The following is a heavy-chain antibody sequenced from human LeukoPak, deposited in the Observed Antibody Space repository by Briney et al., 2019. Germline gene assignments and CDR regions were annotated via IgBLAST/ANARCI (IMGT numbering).Heavy chain of an antibody. CDR1: GFTFGDDG. Sequence: PGRSLTLSCTASGFTFGDDGVTWVRQAPGKGLEWVGLIRSKTYGGTTEYAASVKGRFTVSRDDSKSTGYLQMNSLKTEDTAVYYCGRDMVLGPTGIMRYYGLDVWGQGATVTVSS. V-gene: IGHV3-49*04. D-gene: IGHD1-1*01. CDR2: IRSKTYGGTT. CDR3: GRDMVLGPTGIMRYYGLDV. J-gene: IGHJ6*02.